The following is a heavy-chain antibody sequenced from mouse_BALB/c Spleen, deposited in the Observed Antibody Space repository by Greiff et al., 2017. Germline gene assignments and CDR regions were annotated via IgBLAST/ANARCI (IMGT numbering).Heavy chain of an antibody. CDR3: ARGGYGNSY. CDR2: IDPSDSYT. J-gene: IGHJ2*01. CDR1: GYTFTSYW. V-gene: IGHV1-69*02. D-gene: IGHD2-1*01. Sequence: QVQLQQPGAELVKPGASVKLSCKASGYTFTSYWMRWVKQRPGQGLEWIGEIDPSDSYTNYNQKFKGKATLTVDKSSSTAYMQLSSLTSEDSAVYYCARGGYGNSYWGQGTTLTVSS.